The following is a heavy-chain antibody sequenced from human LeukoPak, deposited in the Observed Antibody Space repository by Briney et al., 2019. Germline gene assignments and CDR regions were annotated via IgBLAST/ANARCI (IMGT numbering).Heavy chain of an antibody. Sequence: GGSLRLSCAASGFTFSSYAMSWVRRAPGKGLEWVSAISGSGGSTYYADSVKGRFTISRDNSKNTLYLQMNSLRAEDTAVYYCAMTYYYDSSGYYLDYWGQGTLVTVSS. J-gene: IGHJ4*02. D-gene: IGHD3-22*01. CDR1: GFTFSSYA. CDR3: AMTYYYDSSGYYLDY. V-gene: IGHV3-23*01. CDR2: ISGSGGST.